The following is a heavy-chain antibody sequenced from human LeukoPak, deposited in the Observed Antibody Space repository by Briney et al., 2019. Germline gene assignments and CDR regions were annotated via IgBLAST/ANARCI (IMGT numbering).Heavy chain of an antibody. CDR1: GGSISSSSYY. CDR2: IYYSGST. J-gene: IGHJ4*02. Sequence: PSETLSLTCTVSGGSISSSSYYWGWIRQPPGKGLEWIGSIYYSGSTYYNPSLKSRVTISVDTSKNQFSLKLSSVTAADTAVYYCARLIGSGWYYGYFDYWAREPWSPSPQ. CDR3: ARLIGSGWYYGYFDY. V-gene: IGHV4-39*01. D-gene: IGHD6-19*01.